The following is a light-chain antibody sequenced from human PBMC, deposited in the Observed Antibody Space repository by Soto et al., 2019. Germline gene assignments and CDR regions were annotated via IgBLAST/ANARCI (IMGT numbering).Light chain of an antibody. CDR3: QQRSNWPST. CDR1: QSVSSY. V-gene: IGKV3-11*01. CDR2: DAS. Sequence: EIVLTQSPATLSLSPGEIATLSCRASQSVSSYLAWYQQKPGQAPRLLIYDASNRATGIPARFSGSGSGTDFTLTITSLEPEDFAVYYCQQRSNWPSTFGGGTKVEIK. J-gene: IGKJ4*01.